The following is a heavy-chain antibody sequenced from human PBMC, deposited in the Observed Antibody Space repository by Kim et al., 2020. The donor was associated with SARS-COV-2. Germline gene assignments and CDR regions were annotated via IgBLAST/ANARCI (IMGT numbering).Heavy chain of an antibody. D-gene: IGHD3-10*01. J-gene: IGHJ5*02. CDR3: ARDFYYGSGSP. CDR2: R. V-gene: IGHV3-74*03. Sequence: RTYADAVKGRCTISRKNAKNTLYLQMSSLRAGDTAVYYCARDFYYGSGSPWGQGTLGTVSS.